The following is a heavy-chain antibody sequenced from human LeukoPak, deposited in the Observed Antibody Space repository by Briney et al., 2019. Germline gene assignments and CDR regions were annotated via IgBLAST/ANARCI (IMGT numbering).Heavy chain of an antibody. D-gene: IGHD2-2*01. CDR1: GFTFSNYA. CDR2: ISGGGGST. V-gene: IGHV3-23*01. CDR3: AKDLVVVPTGPDY. Sequence: GGSLRLSCAASGFTFSNYAMNWVRQAPGKGLEWVSGISGGGGSTHYADSANGRFTISRDNSKNTLYLQMNSLRAEDTAVYYCAKDLVVVPTGPDYWGQGTLVTVSS. J-gene: IGHJ4*02.